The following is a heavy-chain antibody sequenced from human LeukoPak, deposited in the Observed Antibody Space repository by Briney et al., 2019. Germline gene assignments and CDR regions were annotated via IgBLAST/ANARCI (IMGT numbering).Heavy chain of an antibody. CDR2: IYHSGST. CDR3: ARMAIFGVVPSPFDP. CDR1: GGSISSSNW. J-gene: IGHJ5*02. D-gene: IGHD3-3*01. Sequence: SGTLSLTCAVSGGSISSSNWWSWVRQPPGKGLEWIGEIYHSGSTNYNPSLKSRVTISVDKSKNQFSLKLSSVTVADTAVYYCARMAIFGVVPSPFDPWGQGTLVTVSS. V-gene: IGHV4-4*02.